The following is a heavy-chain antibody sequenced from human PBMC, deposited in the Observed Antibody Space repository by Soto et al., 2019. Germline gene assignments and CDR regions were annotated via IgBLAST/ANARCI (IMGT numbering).Heavy chain of an antibody. V-gene: IGHV4-4*07. D-gene: IGHD5-12*01. CDR1: GGSISGHS. J-gene: IGHJ4*02. Sequence: SETLSLTYTVSGGSISGHSWIWIRQPAGRGLEWIGHIYPSGSTSYNPSLRSRVTMSLDTSNNQIFLNLTSVTAADTAVFYCVRGRSYSVYDFWGPGTLVTVSS. CDR2: IYPSGST. CDR3: VRGRSYSVYDF.